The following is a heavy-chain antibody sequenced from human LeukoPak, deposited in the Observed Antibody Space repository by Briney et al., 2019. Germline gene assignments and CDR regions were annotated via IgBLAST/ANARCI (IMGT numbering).Heavy chain of an antibody. Sequence: GGSLRLSCAASGFIFSTYAMRWVRQAPGKGLEWVAFRRFDGSNVGSNVYYADSVKGRFTISRDNSKNTLYLQMNSLRAEDTAVYYCARGLGDSSGYYSVGFAFDIWGQGTMVTVSS. CDR3: ARGLGDSSGYYSVGFAFDI. J-gene: IGHJ3*02. D-gene: IGHD3-22*01. CDR1: GFIFSTYA. CDR2: RRFDGSNVGSNV. V-gene: IGHV3-30*14.